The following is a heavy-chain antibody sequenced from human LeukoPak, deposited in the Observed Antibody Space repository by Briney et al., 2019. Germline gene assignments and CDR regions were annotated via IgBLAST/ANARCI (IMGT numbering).Heavy chain of an antibody. V-gene: IGHV4-59*01. CDR2: IYYSGSA. D-gene: IGHD5-12*01. Sequence: SETLSLTCTVSGGSISSYYWSWIRQPPGKGLEWIGYIYYSGSANYNPSLKSRVTISVDTSKNQFSLKLSSVTAADTAVYYCASSSGYASPYYFDYWGQGTLVTVSS. CDR1: GGSISSYY. J-gene: IGHJ4*02. CDR3: ASSSGYASPYYFDY.